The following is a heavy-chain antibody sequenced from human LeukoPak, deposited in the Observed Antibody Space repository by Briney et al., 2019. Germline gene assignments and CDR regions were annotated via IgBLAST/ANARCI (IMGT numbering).Heavy chain of an antibody. CDR1: GFTFSSYS. V-gene: IGHV3-21*01. CDR3: ARGGQVGAIDWFDP. J-gene: IGHJ5*02. D-gene: IGHD1-26*01. Sequence: GGSLRLSCAASGFTFSSYSMNWVRQAPGKGLEWVSSISSSSSYIYYADSVKGRFTISRGNAKNSLYLQMNSLRAEDTAVYYCARGGQVGAIDWFDPWGQGTLVTVSS. CDR2: ISSSSSYI.